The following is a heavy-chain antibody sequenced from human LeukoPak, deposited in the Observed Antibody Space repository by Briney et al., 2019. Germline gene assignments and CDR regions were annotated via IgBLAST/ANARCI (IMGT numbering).Heavy chain of an antibody. CDR2: IYYSGST. V-gene: IGHV4-59*12. J-gene: IGHJ3*02. Sequence: SETLSLTCTVSGGSISSYYWSWIRQPPGKGLEWIGYIYYSGSTNYNPSLKSRVTISVDTSKNQFSLKLSSVTAADTAVYYCASIQCGSTSCYDAFDIWGQGTMVTVSS. CDR1: GGSISSYY. D-gene: IGHD2-2*01. CDR3: ASIQCGSTSCYDAFDI.